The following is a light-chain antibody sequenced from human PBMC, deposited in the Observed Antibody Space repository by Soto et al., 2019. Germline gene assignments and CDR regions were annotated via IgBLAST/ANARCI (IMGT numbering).Light chain of an antibody. CDR2: EAS. V-gene: IGKV3-11*01. CDR1: QSVSSY. J-gene: IGKJ1*01. CDR3: QQRSDWPWT. Sequence: EIVLTQSPATLSLSPGEGATLSCRASQSVSSYLAWYQQKPGQAPRLIMYEASTRATGIPARFSGGGSGTDFTLTISSLEPEDFAVYYCQQRSDWPWTFGQGTKVEIK.